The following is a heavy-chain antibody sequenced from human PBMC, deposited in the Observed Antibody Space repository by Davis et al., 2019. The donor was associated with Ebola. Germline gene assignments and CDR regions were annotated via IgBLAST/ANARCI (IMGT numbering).Heavy chain of an antibody. Sequence: AASVKVSCKVFGYTLTELSMHWVRQAPGQGLEWMGYFDPEDGEALYAQKFRGRVTITADKSTSTAYMELSSLRSEDTAVYYCARGIAAANDYWGQGTLVTVSS. D-gene: IGHD6-13*01. CDR3: ARGIAAANDY. CDR2: FDPEDGEA. V-gene: IGHV1-24*01. J-gene: IGHJ4*02. CDR1: GYTLTELS.